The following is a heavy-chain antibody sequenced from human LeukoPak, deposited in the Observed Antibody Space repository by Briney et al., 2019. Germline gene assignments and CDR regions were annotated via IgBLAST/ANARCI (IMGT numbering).Heavy chain of an antibody. CDR1: AGSISSSNYY. V-gene: IGHV4-39*07. Sequence: PSETLSLTCTVSAGSISSSNYYWGWIRQPPGKGLEWIGSIYYSGSTYYNPSLKSRVTISVDTSKNQFSLKLSSVTAADTAVYYCARGHSSGWPYYFDYWGQGTLVTVSS. D-gene: IGHD6-19*01. CDR2: IYYSGST. CDR3: ARGHSSGWPYYFDY. J-gene: IGHJ4*02.